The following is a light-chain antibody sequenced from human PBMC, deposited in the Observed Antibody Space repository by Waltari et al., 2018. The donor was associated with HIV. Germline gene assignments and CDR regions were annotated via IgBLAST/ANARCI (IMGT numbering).Light chain of an antibody. J-gene: IGLJ2*01. CDR3: ASFTGDHTLL. CDR2: DVD. CDR1: HSDFGLYYF. Sequence: SAVTQPASVSGLPGQSITISCTGDHSDFGLYYFASWYQQHPGTLPRLILYDVDSRASGISHRFSGSMSGHTASLNISGLRAEDEADYYCASFTGDHTLLFGGGTKVTVL. V-gene: IGLV2-14*03.